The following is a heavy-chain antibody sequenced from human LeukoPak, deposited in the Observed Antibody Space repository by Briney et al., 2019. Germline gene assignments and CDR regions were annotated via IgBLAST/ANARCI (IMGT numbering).Heavy chain of an antibody. CDR3: ARDAGYYLHYYYMDV. Sequence: GRSLRLSCAASGFTFSSYAMHWVRQAPGKGLERVAVISYDGSNKYYADSVKGRFTISRDNSKNTLYLQMNSQRAEDTAVYYCARDAGYYLHYYYMDVWGKGTTVTVSS. V-gene: IGHV3-30-3*01. J-gene: IGHJ6*03. CDR2: ISYDGSNK. D-gene: IGHD3-9*01. CDR1: GFTFSSYA.